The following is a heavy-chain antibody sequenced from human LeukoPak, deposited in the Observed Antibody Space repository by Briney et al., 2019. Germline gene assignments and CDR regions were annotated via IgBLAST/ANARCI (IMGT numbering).Heavy chain of an antibody. Sequence: SETLSLTCAVYGGSFSGYYWSWIRQPPGKGLEWIGEINHSGSTNYNPSLKSRVTISVDTSKNQFSLKLSSVTAADTAVYYCARALTGTTGGPFDYWGQGTLVTVSS. V-gene: IGHV4-34*01. CDR3: ARALTGTTGGPFDY. D-gene: IGHD1-7*01. CDR1: GGSFSGYY. J-gene: IGHJ4*02. CDR2: INHSGST.